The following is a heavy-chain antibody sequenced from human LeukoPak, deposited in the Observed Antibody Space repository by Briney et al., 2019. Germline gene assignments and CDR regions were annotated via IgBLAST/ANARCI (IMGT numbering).Heavy chain of an antibody. CDR3: ASASRSGGSGKHFDY. CDR2: INHSGST. J-gene: IGHJ4*02. V-gene: IGHV4-34*01. CDR1: GGSFSGYY. Sequence: SETLSLTCAVYGGSFSGYYWGWIRQPPGKGLEWIGEINHSGSTNYNPSLKSRVTISVDTSKNQFSLKLSSVTAADTAVYYCASASRSGGSGKHFDYWGQGTLVTVSS. D-gene: IGHD3-10*01.